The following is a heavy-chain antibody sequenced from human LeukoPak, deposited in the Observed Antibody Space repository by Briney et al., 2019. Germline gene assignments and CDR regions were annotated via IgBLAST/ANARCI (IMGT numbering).Heavy chain of an antibody. D-gene: IGHD3-3*01. V-gene: IGHV3-23*01. CDR2: FSRSGGST. Sequence: GGSWRFSLVAPGSTLGTFALTWVGRVPGKGLEWSSPFSRSGGSTYYADSVKGRFTISRDNFKSTLYLQMDSLRAEDTAVYYCVKDSGVLDFWSGYYTWRGGQGTLVTVSS. CDR3: VKDSGVLDFWSGYYTWR. CDR1: GSTLGTFA. J-gene: IGHJ4*02.